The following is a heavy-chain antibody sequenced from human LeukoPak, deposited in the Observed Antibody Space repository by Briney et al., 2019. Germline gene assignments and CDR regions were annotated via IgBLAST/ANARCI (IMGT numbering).Heavy chain of an antibody. CDR3: ARVDTAIRFGFDY. Sequence: ASVKVSCKASGGTFSSYAISWVRQAPGQGLEWMGGIIPIFGTANYAQKFQGRVTITADKSTSTAYMELSSLRSEDTAVYYCARVDTAIRFGFDYWGQGTLVTVSS. J-gene: IGHJ4*02. CDR1: GGTFSSYA. V-gene: IGHV1-69*06. D-gene: IGHD5-18*01. CDR2: IIPIFGTA.